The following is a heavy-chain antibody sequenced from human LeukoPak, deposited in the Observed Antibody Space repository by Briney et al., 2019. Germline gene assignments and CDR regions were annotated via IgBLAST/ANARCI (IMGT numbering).Heavy chain of an antibody. D-gene: IGHD2-2*01. J-gene: IGHJ4*02. CDR2: IYTSGST. CDR3: TRVTIPAALDY. Sequence: SETLSLTCTVSGGSISSGSYYWSWIRQPAGKGLEWIGRIYTSGSTNYNPSLKSRVTVSVDTSKNQFSLKLSSVTAADTAVYYCTRVTIPAALDYWGQGTLVTVSS. V-gene: IGHV4-61*02. CDR1: GGSISSGSYY.